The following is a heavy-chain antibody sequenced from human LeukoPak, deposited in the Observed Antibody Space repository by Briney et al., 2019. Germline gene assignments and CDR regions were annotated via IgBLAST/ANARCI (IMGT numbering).Heavy chain of an antibody. J-gene: IGHJ4*02. Sequence: ASVKVSCKASGYTFTGYYMHWVRQAPGQGLEWMGWINPHSGGTNYALKFQGRVTMTRDTSISTAYMDLSRLRFDDTAVYYCARTAAYYGKPEMTFDYWGQGTLVTVSS. CDR1: GYTFTGYY. CDR3: ARTAAYYGKPEMTFDY. CDR2: INPHSGGT. D-gene: IGHD4-17*01. V-gene: IGHV1-2*02.